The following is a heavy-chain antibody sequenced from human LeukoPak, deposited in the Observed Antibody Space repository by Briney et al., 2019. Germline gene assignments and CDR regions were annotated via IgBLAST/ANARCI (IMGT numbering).Heavy chain of an antibody. J-gene: IGHJ6*03. Sequence: SETLSLTCAVYGGSFSGYYWSWIRQPPGKGLEWIGEINHSGSTNYNPSLKSRVTISVDTSKNQFSLKLSSVTAADTAVYYCARGVVIIRSPYYMDVWGKGTTVTVSS. V-gene: IGHV4-34*01. CDR2: INHSGST. CDR3: ARGVVIIRSPYYMDV. CDR1: GGSFSGYY. D-gene: IGHD3-3*01.